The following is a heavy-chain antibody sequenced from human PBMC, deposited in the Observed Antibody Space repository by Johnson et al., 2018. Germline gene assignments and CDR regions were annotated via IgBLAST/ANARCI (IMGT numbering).Heavy chain of an antibody. CDR1: GGTLSSYA. CDR2: IIPIFGTT. J-gene: IGHJ6*02. CDR3: AMRGGGMDV. Sequence: QVQLVQSGAEVKKPGSSVKVPCKASGGTLSSYAASWVRQAPGQGLEWMGGIIPIFGTTTYAQKFQGGVTITADETTSTGYMALDSLGSEDTAVYYCAMRGGGMDVWGQGTTVNVSS. D-gene: IGHD3-10*01. V-gene: IGHV1-69*12.